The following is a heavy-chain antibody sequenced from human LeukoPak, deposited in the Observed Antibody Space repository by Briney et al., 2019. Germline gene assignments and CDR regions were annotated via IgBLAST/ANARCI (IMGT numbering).Heavy chain of an antibody. CDR1: GYTFTDYY. CDR3: ASREYTSSSGYY. J-gene: IGHJ4*02. D-gene: IGHD6-6*01. V-gene: IGHV1-2*06. Sequence: ASVKVSCKASGYTFTDYYLHWVRQAPGQGLEWMGRINPNNGGTNYAQKFQGRVTMTRDTSISTAYMELSSLRSADTAVYYCASREYTSSSGYYWGQGTLVTVSS. CDR2: INPNNGGT.